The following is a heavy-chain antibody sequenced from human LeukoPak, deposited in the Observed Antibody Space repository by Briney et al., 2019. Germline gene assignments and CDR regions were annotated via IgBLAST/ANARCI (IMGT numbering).Heavy chain of an antibody. J-gene: IGHJ5*02. D-gene: IGHD2-15*01. V-gene: IGHV1-24*01. Sequence: ASVKVSCKVSGYTLTELSMHWVRQAPGKGLEWMGGFDPEDGETIYAQKFQGRVTMTEDTSTDTAYMELSSLRSEDTAVYYCAREVVVVAATVKAVNWFDPWGQGTLVTVSS. CDR3: AREVVVVAATVKAVNWFDP. CDR1: GYTLTELS. CDR2: FDPEDGET.